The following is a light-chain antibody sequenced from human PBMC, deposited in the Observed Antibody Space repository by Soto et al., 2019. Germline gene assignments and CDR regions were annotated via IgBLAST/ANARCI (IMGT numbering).Light chain of an antibody. Sequence: EIVMTQSPATLSVSPGERATISCRASQSVSSNLDWYQQKPGKAPRLLIYGASTWATGIPARFSGSGSGTEFTLTISSLQSEDIAVYYCQQYNNWPPWTFGQGTKVEIK. CDR2: GAS. V-gene: IGKV3-15*01. CDR3: QQYNNWPPWT. CDR1: QSVSSN. J-gene: IGKJ1*01.